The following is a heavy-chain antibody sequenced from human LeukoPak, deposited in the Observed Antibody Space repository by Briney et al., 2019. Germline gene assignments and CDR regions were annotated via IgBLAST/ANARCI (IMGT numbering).Heavy chain of an antibody. CDR3: ARSIFWGYFDY. CDR2: INPNSGGT. Sequence: ASVKVSCKASGYTFTSYYMHWVRQAPGQGLEWMGRINPNSGGTNYAQKFQGRVTMTRDTSISTAYMELSRLRSDDTAVYYCARSIFWGYFDYWGQGTLVTVSS. CDR1: GYTFTSYY. D-gene: IGHD3-9*01. J-gene: IGHJ4*02. V-gene: IGHV1-2*06.